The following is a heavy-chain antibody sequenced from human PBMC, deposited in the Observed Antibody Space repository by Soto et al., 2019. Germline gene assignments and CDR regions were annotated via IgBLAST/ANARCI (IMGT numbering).Heavy chain of an antibody. J-gene: IGHJ6*02. Sequence: QVQLVQSGAEVKKPGSSVKVSCKASGGTFSRYTISWVRQAPGQGLEWMGRIIPILDIPNYAQNFQGRGTITADNSTSTAYMELSSLRSDDTAVYYCASHFTGVLVLGASPPGGDNYGWDVWGQGTTVTVSS. CDR1: GGTFSRYT. CDR2: IIPILDIP. V-gene: IGHV1-69*02. D-gene: IGHD2-15*01. CDR3: ASHFTGVLVLGASPPGGDNYGWDV.